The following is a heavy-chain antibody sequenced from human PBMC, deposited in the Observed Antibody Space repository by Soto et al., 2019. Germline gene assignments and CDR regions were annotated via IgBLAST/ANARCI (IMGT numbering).Heavy chain of an antibody. Sequence: QVQLQQWGAGLLKPSETLSLTCAVYGGSFSGYYWSWIRQPPGKGLEWIGEINHSGSTNYNPSLTSLVTLSVDPSKNQFSLTLRSVTAADTAVYSCARGRGYSYGIRFDLWGRGTLVTVSS. CDR2: INHSGST. V-gene: IGHV4-34*01. CDR1: GGSFSGYY. CDR3: ARGRGYSYGIRFDL. D-gene: IGHD5-18*01. J-gene: IGHJ2*01.